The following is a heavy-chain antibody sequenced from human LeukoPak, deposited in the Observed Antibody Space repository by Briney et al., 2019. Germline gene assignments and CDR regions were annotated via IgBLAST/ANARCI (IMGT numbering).Heavy chain of an antibody. V-gene: IGHV4-61*02. J-gene: IGHJ6*03. CDR1: GGSISSGSYY. CDR3: ARAALRIGAAYYYMDV. CDR2: IYTSGST. D-gene: IGHD3-10*01. Sequence: PSETLSLTCTVSGGSISSGSYYWSWIRQPAGKGLEWIGRIYTSGSTNYNPSLKSRVTISVDTSKNQFSLKLSSVTAADTAVYYCARAALRIGAAYYYMDVWGKGTTVTVSS.